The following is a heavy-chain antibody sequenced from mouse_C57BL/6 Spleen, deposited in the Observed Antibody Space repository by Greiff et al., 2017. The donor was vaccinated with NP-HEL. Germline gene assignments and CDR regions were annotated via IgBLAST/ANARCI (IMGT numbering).Heavy chain of an antibody. CDR3: ARGGNYVSFAY. Sequence: VMLVESGGGLVQPGGSLRLSCAASGFTFTAYYMSWVRQPPGKALEWLGFIRNKANGYTTEYSASVKGRFTISRDNSQSILYLQMNALRAEDSATYYCARGGNYVSFAYWGQGTLVTVSA. CDR1: GFTFTAYY. J-gene: IGHJ3*01. V-gene: IGHV7-3*01. CDR2: IRNKANGYTT. D-gene: IGHD2-1*01.